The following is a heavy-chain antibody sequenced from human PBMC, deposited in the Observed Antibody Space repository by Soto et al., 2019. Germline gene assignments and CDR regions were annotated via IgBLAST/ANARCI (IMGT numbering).Heavy chain of an antibody. CDR3: ARVGGFGSTTIDY. CDR1: GGSISSGDYY. D-gene: IGHD3-10*01. CDR2: IYYSGST. J-gene: IGHJ4*02. V-gene: IGHV4-30-4*01. Sequence: NPSETLSLTCTVSGGSISSGDYYWSWIRQPPGKGLEWIGYIYYSGSTYYNPSLKSRDTISVDTSKNQFSLKLSFVTAADTAVYYCARVGGFGSTTIDYWGQGTLVTVSS.